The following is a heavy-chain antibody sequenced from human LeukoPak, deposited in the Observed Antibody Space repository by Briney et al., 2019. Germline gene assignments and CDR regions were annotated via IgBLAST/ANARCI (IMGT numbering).Heavy chain of an antibody. J-gene: IGHJ4*02. CDR2: ITSSGRYI. D-gene: IGHD6-19*01. V-gene: IGHV3-21*01. CDR1: GFNFGSYS. CDR3: AREIAVADY. Sequence: PGGSLRLSCAASGFNFGSYSMTWVRQAPGKGLEWISTITSSGRYIYYRDSVKGRFTISRDNANNSVYLQMNSLRAEDTAVYYCAREIAVADYWGQGTLVTVSS.